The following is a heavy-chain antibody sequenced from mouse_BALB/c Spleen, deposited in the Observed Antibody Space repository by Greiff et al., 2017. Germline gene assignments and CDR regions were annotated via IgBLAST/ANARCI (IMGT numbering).Heavy chain of an antibody. V-gene: IGHV5-12-1*01. Sequence: EVQLVESGGGLVKPGGSLKLSCAASGFDFSSYDMSWVRQTPEKRLEWVAYISSGGGSTYYSDIVKGRFTISRDNAKNTLYLQMSSLKSEDTAMYCCARGNEGMDYWGQGTSVTVSS. CDR3: ARGNEGMDY. CDR1: GFDFSSYD. J-gene: IGHJ4*01. CDR2: ISSGGGST.